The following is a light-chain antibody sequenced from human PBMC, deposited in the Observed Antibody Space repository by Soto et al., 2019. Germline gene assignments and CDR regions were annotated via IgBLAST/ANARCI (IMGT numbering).Light chain of an antibody. CDR3: QHYSGYST. CDR2: KAS. J-gene: IGKJ2*01. V-gene: IGKV1-5*03. Sequence: DIPMTQSPSTLSASVGDTVTITCRASQSLSSWLAWYQQKPGKAPKLLISKASSLESGVPSRFSGSGSGTEFTLTISSLQPDDFATYHCQHYSGYSTFGQGTKLEIK. CDR1: QSLSSW.